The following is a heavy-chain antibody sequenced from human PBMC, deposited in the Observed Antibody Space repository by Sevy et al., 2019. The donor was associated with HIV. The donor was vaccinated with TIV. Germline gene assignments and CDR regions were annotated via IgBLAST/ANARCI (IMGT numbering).Heavy chain of an antibody. Sequence: GGSLRLSCTASVFTFGDYCTSWVRQAPGKGLEWVAFLKSDVYGGTVDHAASVRGRFVISRDDSKTIAYLQMNDLKTEDTGVYYCTRWKAAQSIFDYWGQGALVTVSS. CDR1: VFTFGDYC. J-gene: IGHJ4*02. V-gene: IGHV3-49*04. CDR3: TRWKAAQSIFDY. D-gene: IGHD6-13*01. CDR2: LKSDVYGGTV.